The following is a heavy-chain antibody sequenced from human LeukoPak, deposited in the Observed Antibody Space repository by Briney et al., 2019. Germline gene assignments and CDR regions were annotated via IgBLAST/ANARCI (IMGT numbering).Heavy chain of an antibody. Sequence: GGSLRLSCAASGFTFSDYYMTWIRQAPGKGLEWVSYISSSGSTIYYADSVKGRFTISRDNAKTSLYLQMNSLRAEDTAVYYCARDLSGVTGYTYGRGIDYWGQGTLVTVSS. CDR3: ARDLSGVTGYTYGRGIDY. J-gene: IGHJ4*02. CDR1: GFTFSDYY. CDR2: ISSSGSTI. V-gene: IGHV3-11*04. D-gene: IGHD5-18*01.